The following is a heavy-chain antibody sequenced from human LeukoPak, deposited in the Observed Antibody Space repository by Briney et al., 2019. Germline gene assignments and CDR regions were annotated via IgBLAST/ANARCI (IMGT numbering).Heavy chain of an antibody. CDR1: GGSISSYY. J-gene: IGHJ4*02. CDR3: ARNYDSSGYTAFGY. Sequence: SETLSPTCTVSGGSISSYYWSWIRQPPGKGLEWIGHIYSSGSTNYNPSLKSRVTISVDTSKNQFSLKLSSVTAADTAVYYCARNYDSSGYTAFGYWGRGTLVTVSS. D-gene: IGHD3-22*01. CDR2: IYSSGST. V-gene: IGHV4-59*01.